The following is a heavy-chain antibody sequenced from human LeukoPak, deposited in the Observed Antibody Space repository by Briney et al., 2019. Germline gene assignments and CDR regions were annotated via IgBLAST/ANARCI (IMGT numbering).Heavy chain of an antibody. CDR2: INPNSGGT. CDR1: GYTFTGYY. J-gene: IGHJ3*02. D-gene: IGHD1-7*01. CDR3: AREDLNYSGFDI. Sequence: ASVKVSCKASGYTFTGYYMHWVRQAPGQGLEWMGWINPNSGGTNYAQKFQGRVTMTRDTSISTAYMALSRLRSDDTAVYYCAREDLNYSGFDIWGQGTMVTVSS. V-gene: IGHV1-2*02.